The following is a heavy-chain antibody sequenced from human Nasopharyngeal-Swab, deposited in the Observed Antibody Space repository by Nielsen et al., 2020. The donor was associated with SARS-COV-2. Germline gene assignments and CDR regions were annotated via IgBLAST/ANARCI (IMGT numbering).Heavy chain of an antibody. D-gene: IGHD3-22*01. Sequence: ASVKVSCKASGYTFTNYYMHWVRQAPGQGLEWMGIINPSGDSTSYAQKFQGRVTMIRDTSTSTVYMELSSLSSEDTAVYYCARDKSMIVVIITTHPYGMDVWGQGTTVTVSS. V-gene: IGHV1-46*01. CDR2: INPSGDST. CDR3: ARDKSMIVVIITTHPYGMDV. J-gene: IGHJ6*02. CDR1: GYTFTNYY.